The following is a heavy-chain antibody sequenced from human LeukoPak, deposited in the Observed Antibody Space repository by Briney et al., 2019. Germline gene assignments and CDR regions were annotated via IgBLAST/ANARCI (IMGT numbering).Heavy chain of an antibody. V-gene: IGHV4-59*02. D-gene: IGHD1-26*01. CDR1: GASVSNYD. J-gene: IGHJ3*02. Sequence: SETLSLTCTVSGASVSNYDWSWIRQPPGKGLEWIGYIYYSGSTNYNPSLKSRVTISVDTSKNQFSLKLTSVTAADTAMYYCARRGGSPLGAFDIWGQGTMVTVSS. CDR3: ARRGGSPLGAFDI. CDR2: IYYSGST.